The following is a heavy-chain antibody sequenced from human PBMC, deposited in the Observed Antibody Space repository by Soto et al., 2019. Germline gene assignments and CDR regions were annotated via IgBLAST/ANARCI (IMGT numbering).Heavy chain of an antibody. CDR1: GYTFTDYY. V-gene: IGHV1-2*02. D-gene: IGHD4-17*01. Sequence: ASVKVSCKASGYTFTDYYIHWVRQAPGQGLEWMGWISPKSGSANFAQKFQGRVSMTRDTSITTAYMELRRLKSDDTAVYYCARGTYYGHAYGMDVCGQGTTVTVSS. CDR3: ARGTYYGHAYGMDV. CDR2: ISPKSGSA. J-gene: IGHJ6*02.